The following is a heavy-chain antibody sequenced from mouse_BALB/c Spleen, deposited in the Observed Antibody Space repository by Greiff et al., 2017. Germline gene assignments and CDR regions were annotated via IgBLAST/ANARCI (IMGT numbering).Heavy chain of an antibody. J-gene: IGHJ4*01. CDR3: AAVYEYDAMDY. D-gene: IGHD2-3*01. Sequence: VQLQQSGAELVKPGASVKLSCTASGFNIKDTYMHWVKQRPEQGLEWIGRIDPANGNTKYDPKFQGKATITADTSSNTAYLQLSSLTSEDTAVYYCAAVYEYDAMDYWGQGTSVTVSS. CDR2: IDPANGNT. V-gene: IGHV14-3*02. CDR1: GFNIKDTY.